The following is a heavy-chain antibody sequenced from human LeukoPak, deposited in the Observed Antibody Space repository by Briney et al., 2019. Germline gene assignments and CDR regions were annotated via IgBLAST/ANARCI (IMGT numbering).Heavy chain of an antibody. V-gene: IGHV3-23*01. CDR3: ARFHPLPYYFDY. CDR1: GFTFSNYA. D-gene: IGHD2-2*01. J-gene: IGHJ4*02. Sequence: GGSLRLSCAASGFTFSNYAMSWVRQAPGKGLERVSTINDRGIATYYADSVKGRFTISRDNSKNTLSLQVSSLRAEDTAIYYCARFHPLPYYFDYWGQGTLVTVSS. CDR2: INDRGIAT.